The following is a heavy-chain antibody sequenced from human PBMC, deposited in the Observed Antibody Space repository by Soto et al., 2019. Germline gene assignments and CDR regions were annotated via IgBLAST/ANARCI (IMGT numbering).Heavy chain of an antibody. CDR2: ISAYNGNT. CDR1: GYTFTSYG. D-gene: IGHD3-22*01. CDR3: ARDLAYDSSGYYRDY. J-gene: IGHJ4*02. Sequence: ASVKVSCKASGYTFTSYGIRWVRQAPGQGLEWMGWISAYNGNTNYAQKLQGRVTMTTDTSTSTAYMELRSLRSDDTAVYYCARDLAYDSSGYYRDYWGQGTLVTVSS. V-gene: IGHV1-18*01.